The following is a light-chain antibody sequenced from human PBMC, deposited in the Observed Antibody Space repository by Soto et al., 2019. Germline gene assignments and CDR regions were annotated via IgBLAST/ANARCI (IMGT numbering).Light chain of an antibody. CDR1: GSDVGDNNY. Sequence: QSALTQPASVSVSPGQSITISCTGTGSDVGDNNYVSWYQQHPGKAPKLMIYDVTHRPSGISNRFSGSKSGNTASLTISGLQAEDEADYYCSSYTSSSTLDVFGTGTKLTVL. V-gene: IGLV2-14*01. CDR2: DVT. J-gene: IGLJ1*01. CDR3: SSYTSSSTLDV.